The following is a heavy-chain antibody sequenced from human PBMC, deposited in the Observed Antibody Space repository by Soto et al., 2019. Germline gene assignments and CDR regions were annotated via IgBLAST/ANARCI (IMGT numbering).Heavy chain of an antibody. J-gene: IGHJ6*02. CDR3: ARDLQAQPSSTYYYYGMDV. Sequence: ASVKVSCKASGYTFTSYYMHWVRQAPGQGLEWMGIINPSGGSTSYAQKFQGRVTMTRDTSTSTVYMELSSLRSEDTAVYYGARDLQAQPSSTYYYYGMDVWGQGTTVTVSS. D-gene: IGHD4-4*01. V-gene: IGHV1-46*01. CDR2: INPSGGST. CDR1: GYTFTSYY.